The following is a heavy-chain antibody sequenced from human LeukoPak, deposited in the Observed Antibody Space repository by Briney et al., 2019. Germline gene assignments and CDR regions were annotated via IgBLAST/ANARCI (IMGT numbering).Heavy chain of an antibody. Sequence: GGSLRLSCAASGFTFSSYGMHWVRQAPGKGLEWVAVISYNGSNKYYADSVKGRFTISRDNSKNTLYLQMNSLRAEDTAVYYCAREGYDFWSGPGIYYYYMDVWGKGTTVTVSS. J-gene: IGHJ6*03. CDR2: ISYNGSNK. D-gene: IGHD3-3*01. CDR3: AREGYDFWSGPGIYYYYMDV. CDR1: GFTFSSYG. V-gene: IGHV3-30*19.